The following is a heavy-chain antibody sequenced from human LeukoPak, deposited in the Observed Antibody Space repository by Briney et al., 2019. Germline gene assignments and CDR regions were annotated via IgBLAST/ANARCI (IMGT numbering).Heavy chain of an antibody. CDR3: ARRAGEYSHPYDY. V-gene: IGHV3-53*01. CDR2: IYSGGNT. Sequence: GGSLRLSCAASGFTFSHYYMTWVRQAPGKGLEWVSFIYSGGNTHYSDSVKGRFTISRDNSKNTLYLQMNSLRAEDTAVYYCARRAGEYSHPYDYWGQGTLVTVSS. J-gene: IGHJ4*02. D-gene: IGHD4-17*01. CDR1: GFTFSHYY.